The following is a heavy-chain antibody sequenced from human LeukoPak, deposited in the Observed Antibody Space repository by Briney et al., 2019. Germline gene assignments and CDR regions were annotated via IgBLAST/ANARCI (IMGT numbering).Heavy chain of an antibody. CDR2: IYTSGST. CDR3: ARDQGNYDILTGYWGRDWYFDL. CDR1: GGSVSSYY. J-gene: IGHJ2*01. D-gene: IGHD3-9*01. V-gene: IGHV4-4*07. Sequence: PSETLSLTCTVSGGSVSSYYWSWIRQPAGKGLEWNGRIYTSGSTNYNPSLKSRVTMSVDTSKNQFSLKLSSVTAADTAVYYCARDQGNYDILTGYWGRDWYFDLWGRGTLVTVSS.